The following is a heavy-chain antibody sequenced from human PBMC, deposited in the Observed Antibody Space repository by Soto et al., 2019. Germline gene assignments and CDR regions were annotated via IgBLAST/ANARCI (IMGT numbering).Heavy chain of an antibody. V-gene: IGHV3-30*03. D-gene: IGHD6-13*01. CDR2: ISYDGTNK. J-gene: IGHJ4*02. Sequence: QVQLVESGGGEVQPGKSLRLSCAASGFSFTNYGMHWVRQAPGKGLECVALISYDGTNKYYADSVKGRFTISRDNSENTLYLQMNSLRPEDTAVYYCGAGQSFSDYWGQGTLVSVSS. CDR1: GFSFTNYG. CDR3: GAGQSFSDY.